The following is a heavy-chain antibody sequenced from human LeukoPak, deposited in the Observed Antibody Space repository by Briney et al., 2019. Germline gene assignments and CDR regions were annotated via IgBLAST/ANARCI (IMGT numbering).Heavy chain of an antibody. CDR3: ASQYCSGGSCPRQGYYYGMDV. J-gene: IGHJ6*02. Sequence: ASVKVSCKASGYTFTSYGISWVRQAPGQGLEWMGWISAYNGNTNYAQKLQGRVTMTTDTSTSTAYMEPRSLRSDDTAVYYCASQYCSGGSCPRQGYYYGMDVWGQGTTVTVSS. CDR2: ISAYNGNT. V-gene: IGHV1-18*01. D-gene: IGHD2-15*01. CDR1: GYTFTSYG.